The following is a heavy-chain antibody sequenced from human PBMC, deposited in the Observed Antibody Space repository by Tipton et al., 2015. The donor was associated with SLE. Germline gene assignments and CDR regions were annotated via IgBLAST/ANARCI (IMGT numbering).Heavy chain of an antibody. CDR2: MNPNSGNT. Sequence: QSGAEVKKPGASAKVSCKASGYTFTSYDINWVRQATGQGLEWMGWMNPNSGNTGYAQKFQGRVTMTRNTSISTAYMELSSLRSEDTAVYYCASQTLGAVADDVWGQGTTVTVSS. D-gene: IGHD6-19*01. J-gene: IGHJ6*02. CDR1: GYTFTSYD. V-gene: IGHV1-8*01. CDR3: ASQTLGAVADDV.